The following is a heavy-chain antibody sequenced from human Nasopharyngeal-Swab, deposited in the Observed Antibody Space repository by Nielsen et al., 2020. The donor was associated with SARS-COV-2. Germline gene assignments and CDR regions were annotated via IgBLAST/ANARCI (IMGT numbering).Heavy chain of an antibody. J-gene: IGHJ5*02. D-gene: IGHD6-19*01. CDR1: GYSFTSYW. V-gene: IGHV5-10-1*01. CDR2: IDPSDSYT. Sequence: GESLKISCKGSGYSFTSYWISWVRQMPGKGLEWMGRIDPSDSYTNYSPSFQGHVTISADKSISTAYLQWSSLKASDTAMYYCARHAVAGLRTNWFDPWGQGTLVTVSS. CDR3: ARHAVAGLRTNWFDP.